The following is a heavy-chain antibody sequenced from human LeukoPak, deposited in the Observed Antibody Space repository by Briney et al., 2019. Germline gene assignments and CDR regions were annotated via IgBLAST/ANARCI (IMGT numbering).Heavy chain of an antibody. V-gene: IGHV1-18*01. CDR1: GNTFTSYG. J-gene: IGHJ5*02. CDR2: ISAYNGNT. D-gene: IGHD3-9*01. CDR3: ARGSRKSYYDILTGYYKSWFDP. Sequence: GASVKVSCKASGNTFTSYGISWVRQAPGQGLEWMGWISAYNGNTNYAQKLQGRVTMTTDTSTSTAYMELRSLRSDDTAVYYCARGSRKSYYDILTGYYKSWFDPWGQGTLVTVSS.